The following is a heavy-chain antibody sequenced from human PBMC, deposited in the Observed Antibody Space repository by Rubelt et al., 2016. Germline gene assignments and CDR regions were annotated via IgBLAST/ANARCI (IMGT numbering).Heavy chain of an antibody. CDR2: IYYSGST. V-gene: IGHV4-39*01. J-gene: IGHJ3*02. Sequence: GKGLEWIGSIYYSGSTYYNPSLKSRVTISVDTSKNQFSLKLSSVTAADTAVYYCARHEHAFDIWGQGTMVTVSS. CDR3: ARHEHAFDI.